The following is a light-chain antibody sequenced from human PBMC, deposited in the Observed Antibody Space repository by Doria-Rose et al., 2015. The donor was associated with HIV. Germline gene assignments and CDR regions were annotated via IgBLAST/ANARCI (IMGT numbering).Light chain of an antibody. J-gene: IGKJ1*01. V-gene: IGKV1-39*01. CDR2: AAS. CDR1: QTVSTY. Sequence: TQSPSSLSASIGDRVTITCRASQTVSTYLNWFQQEPGKAPKLLIYAASRLQSGVPSRFSGSGSGTDFTLTISGLQPGDFATYYCQQTCSSPPWTFGQGTKVEMK. CDR3: QQTCSSPPWT.